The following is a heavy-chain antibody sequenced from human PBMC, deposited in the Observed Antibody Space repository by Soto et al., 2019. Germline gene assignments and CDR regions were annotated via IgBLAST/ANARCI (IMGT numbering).Heavy chain of an antibody. CDR3: ASRAAIFVYFDY. J-gene: IGHJ4*02. V-gene: IGHV3-21*01. CDR1: GFTFSSYS. D-gene: IGHD2-2*01. Sequence: PGGSLRLSCAASGFTFSSYSMNWVRQAPGKGLEWVSSISSSSSYIYYADSVKGRFTISRDNAKNSLYLQMNSLRAEDTAVYYCASRAAIFVYFDYWGQGTLVTVSS. CDR2: ISSSSSYI.